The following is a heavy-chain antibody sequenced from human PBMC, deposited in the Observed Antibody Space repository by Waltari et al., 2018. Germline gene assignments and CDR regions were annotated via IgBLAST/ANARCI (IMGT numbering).Heavy chain of an antibody. V-gene: IGHV1-69*08. CDR3: ARHLIKFATQEAYLQH. CDR1: GGTFSSYA. D-gene: IGHD3-22*01. CDR2: IIPILGAV. Sequence: QVQRVQSGAEVKKPGSSVKVSCKASGGTFSSYAISWVRQAPGQGLEWMGRIIPILGAVKYAERVEGRATSTAEKSTSTAYMELSSLGSEDTAVYYCARHLIKFATQEAYLQHVGQGTLVTVSS. J-gene: IGHJ1*01.